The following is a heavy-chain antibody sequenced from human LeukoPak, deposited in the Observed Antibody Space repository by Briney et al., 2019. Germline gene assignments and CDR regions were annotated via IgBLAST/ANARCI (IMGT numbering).Heavy chain of an antibody. D-gene: IGHD3-9*01. Sequence: AGSLRLSCAASGFPFSAYYINWIRQAPAKGLEWVSYISSNRSKLYYADFFKGRFTMPRNNSKNSLYLQMNTLTAEDTALFFFFKQKTAYDILTGSFDYWGQGTLVTVSS. CDR2: ISSNRSKL. J-gene: IGHJ4*02. CDR1: GFPFSAYY. CDR3: FKQKTAYDILTGSFDY. V-gene: IGHV3-11*01.